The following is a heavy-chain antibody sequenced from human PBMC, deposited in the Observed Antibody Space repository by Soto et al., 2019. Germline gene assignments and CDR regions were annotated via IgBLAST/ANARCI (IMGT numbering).Heavy chain of an antibody. CDR2: ISSSSSYT. CDR1: GFTFSDYY. V-gene: IGHV3-11*06. J-gene: IGHJ3*02. D-gene: IGHD2-21*02. CDR3: ARDLAPHTYCGGDCYLAFDI. Sequence: QVQLVESGGGLVKPGGSLRLSCAASGFTFSDYYMSWIRQAPGKGLEWVSYISSSSSYTNYADSVKGRFTISRDNAKNSLYLQMNSLRAEDTAVYYWARDLAPHTYCGGDCYLAFDIWGQGTMVTVSS.